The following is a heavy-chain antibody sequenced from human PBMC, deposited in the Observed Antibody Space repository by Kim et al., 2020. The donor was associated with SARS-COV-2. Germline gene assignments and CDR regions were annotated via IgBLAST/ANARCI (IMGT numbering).Heavy chain of an antibody. Sequence: SVKVSCKASGGTFSSYAISWVRQAPGQGLEWMGGIIPIFGTANYAQKFQGRVTITADESTSTAYMELSSLRSEDTAVYYCARGGIQLWLREPYYFDYWGQGTLVTVSS. CDR1: GGTFSSYA. D-gene: IGHD5-18*01. J-gene: IGHJ4*02. V-gene: IGHV1-69*13. CDR3: ARGGIQLWLREPYYFDY. CDR2: IIPIFGTA.